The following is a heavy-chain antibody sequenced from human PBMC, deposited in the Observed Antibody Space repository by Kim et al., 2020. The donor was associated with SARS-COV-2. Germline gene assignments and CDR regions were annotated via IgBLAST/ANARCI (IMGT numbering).Heavy chain of an antibody. V-gene: IGHV3-33*06. J-gene: IGHJ6*02. CDR1: GFTFSSYG. Sequence: GGSLRLSCAASGFTFSSYGMHWVRQAPGKGLEWVAVIWYDGSNKYYADSVKGRFTISRDNSKNTLYLQMNSLRAEDTAVYYCAKDRGAAAFVAWGLRYGMDVWGQGTTVTVSS. CDR3: AKDRGAAAFVAWGLRYGMDV. CDR2: IWYDGSNK. D-gene: IGHD6-13*01.